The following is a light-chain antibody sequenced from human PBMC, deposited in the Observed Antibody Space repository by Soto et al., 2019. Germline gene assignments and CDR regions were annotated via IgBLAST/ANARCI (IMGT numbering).Light chain of an antibody. CDR2: DAS. J-gene: IGKJ1*01. CDR3: QQYSSYWT. CDR1: QSISSW. Sequence: DIQMTQSPSTLSASVGDRVSITCRASQSISSWLAWYQQKPGKAPKLLIYDASSLESGVPSRFSGSGSWTEFTLTISSLQPDDFATYYCQQYSSYWTFGQGTKVEIK. V-gene: IGKV1-5*01.